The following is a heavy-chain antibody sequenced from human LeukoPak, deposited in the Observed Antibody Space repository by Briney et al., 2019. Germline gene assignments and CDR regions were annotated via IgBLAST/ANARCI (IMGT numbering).Heavy chain of an antibody. CDR3: ARAPYHASGQNGRGDWFDP. D-gene: IGHD3-10*01. CDR1: GFTFSTYW. V-gene: IGHV3-74*01. J-gene: IGHJ5*02. Sequence: PGGSLRLSCAASGFTFSTYWMHWVRQAPGKGLVWVSRINSDGSSKDHADSVKGRFTISRDNAKNTLYLQMNSLGAEDTAVYYCARAPYHASGQNGRGDWFDPWGQGTLVTVSS. CDR2: INSDGSSK.